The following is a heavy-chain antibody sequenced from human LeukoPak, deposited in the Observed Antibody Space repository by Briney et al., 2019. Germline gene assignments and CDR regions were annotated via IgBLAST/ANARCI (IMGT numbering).Heavy chain of an antibody. CDR3: ARGLSGGSGSYYREHYYYYMDV. CDR2: INPNSGGT. CDR1: GYTFTGYY. D-gene: IGHD3-10*01. J-gene: IGHJ6*03. Sequence: ASVNVSCKASGYTFTGYYMHWVRQAPGQGLEWMGWINPNSGGTNYAQKFQGRVTMTRDTSISTAYMELSRLRSDDTAVYYCARGLSGGSGSYYREHYYYYMDVWGKGTTVTVSS. V-gene: IGHV1-2*02.